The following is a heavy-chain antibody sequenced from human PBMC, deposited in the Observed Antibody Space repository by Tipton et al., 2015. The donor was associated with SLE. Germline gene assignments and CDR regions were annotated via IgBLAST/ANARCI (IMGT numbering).Heavy chain of an antibody. V-gene: IGHV4-39*07. J-gene: IGHJ4*02. CDR2: IYYSGST. D-gene: IGHD3-22*01. CDR1: GGSISSGGYY. CDR3: ADGGGYFSFDY. Sequence: TLSLTCTVSGGSISSGGYYWSWIRQPPGKGLEWIGSIYYSGSTYYNPSLKSRVTISVDTSKNQFSLKLSSVTAADTAVYYCADGGGYFSFDYWGQGTLVTVSS.